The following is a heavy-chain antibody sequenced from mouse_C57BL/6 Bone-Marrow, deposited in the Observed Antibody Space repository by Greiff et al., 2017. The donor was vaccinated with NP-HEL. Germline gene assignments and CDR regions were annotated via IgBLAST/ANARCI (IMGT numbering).Heavy chain of an antibody. J-gene: IGHJ4*01. CDR1: GFTFSDYG. Sequence: VKVEESGGGLVKPGGSLKLSCAASGFTFSDYGMHWVRQAPEKGLEWVAYISSGSSTIYYADTVKGRFTISRDNAKNTLFLQMTSLRSEDTAMYYCARRYRGLYYYAMDYWGQGTSVTVTS. CDR2: ISSGSSTI. D-gene: IGHD2-12*01. V-gene: IGHV5-17*01. CDR3: ARRYRGLYYYAMDY.